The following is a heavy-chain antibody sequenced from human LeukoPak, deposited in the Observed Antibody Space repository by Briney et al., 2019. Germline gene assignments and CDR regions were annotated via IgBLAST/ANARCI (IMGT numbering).Heavy chain of an antibody. J-gene: IGHJ5*02. D-gene: IGHD6-13*01. Sequence: SETLSLTCSVSGGSIRSNSYWGWVRQPPGKGLEWIGTIDQNGNTYFDPSFQGRVTISIDTSKNQFSLRLNSITAADTAIYYCARDQVAAAGKVDPWGQGTQVTVSS. V-gene: IGHV4-39*02. CDR3: ARDQVAAAGKVDP. CDR2: IDQNGNT. CDR1: GGSIRSNSY.